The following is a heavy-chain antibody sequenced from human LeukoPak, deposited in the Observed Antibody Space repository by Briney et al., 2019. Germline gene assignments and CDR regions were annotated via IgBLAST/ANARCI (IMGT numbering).Heavy chain of an antibody. CDR1: GYTFTSYG. CDR3: ARDAWYYYGSGSYLSDWFDP. D-gene: IGHD3-10*01. Sequence: ASVKVSCKASGYTFTSYGISWVRQAPGQGLEWMGWISAYNGNTNYAQKLQGRVTMTTDTSTSTAYMELRSLRSDDTAVYYCARDAWYYYGSGSYLSDWFDPWGQGTLVTVSS. CDR2: ISAYNGNT. J-gene: IGHJ5*02. V-gene: IGHV1-18*01.